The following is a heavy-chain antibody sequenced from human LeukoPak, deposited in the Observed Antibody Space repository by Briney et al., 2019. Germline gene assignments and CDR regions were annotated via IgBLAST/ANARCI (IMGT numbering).Heavy chain of an antibody. V-gene: IGHV4-34*01. CDR1: GGSFSGYY. J-gene: IGHJ6*02. D-gene: IGHD5-12*01. CDR3: ARKGRLPRYGMDV. CDR2: INHSGST. Sequence: SETLSLTCAVYGGSFSGYYWSWIRQPPGKGLEWIGEINHSGSTNYNPSLKSRVTISVDTSKNQFSLKLSSVTAADTAVYYCARKGRLPRYGMDVWGQGTRSPSP.